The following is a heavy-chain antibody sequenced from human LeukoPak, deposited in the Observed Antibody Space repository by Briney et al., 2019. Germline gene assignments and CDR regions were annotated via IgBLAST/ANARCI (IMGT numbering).Heavy chain of an antibody. CDR1: GFTFSSYG. J-gene: IGHJ6*03. CDR2: ISGSGGST. V-gene: IGHV3-23*01. CDR3: AKDGGVLLWFGELNYYYMDV. D-gene: IGHD3-10*01. Sequence: GGSLRLSCAASGFTFSSYGMSWVRQAPGKGLEWVSAISGSGGSTYYADSVKGRFTISRDNSKNTLYLQMNSLRAEDTAVYYCAKDGGVLLWFGELNYYYMDVWGKGTTVTISS.